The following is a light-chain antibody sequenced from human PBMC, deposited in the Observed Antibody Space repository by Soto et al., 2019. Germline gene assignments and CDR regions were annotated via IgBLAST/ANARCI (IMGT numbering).Light chain of an antibody. CDR2: GNT. CDR1: SSNIGAGYD. Sequence: QSVLTQPPSVSGAPGQRVTISCTGSSSNIGAGYDVHWYQQLPGTAPKLLIYGNTNRPSGVPDRFSGSKSGTSASLAITGLQAEDEADYYRQSYDNRLNRLSGSLVFGGGTKVTVL. J-gene: IGLJ2*01. V-gene: IGLV1-40*01. CDR3: QSYDNRLNRLSGSLV.